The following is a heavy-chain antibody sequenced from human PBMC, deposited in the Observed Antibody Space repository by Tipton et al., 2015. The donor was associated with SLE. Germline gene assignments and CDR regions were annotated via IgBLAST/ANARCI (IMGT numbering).Heavy chain of an antibody. CDR2: TYYRSKWYN. J-gene: IGHJ2*01. CDR3: ARNLGPEWMATKRGYFDL. D-gene: IGHD5-24*01. V-gene: IGHV6-1*01. CDR1: GDSVSSNSAA. Sequence: GLVKPSQTLSLTCAISGDSVSSNSAAWNWIRQSPSRGLEWLGRTYYRSKWYNDYAVSVKSRITINPDTSKNQFSLKLSSVTAADTAVYYCARNLGPEWMATKRGYFDLWGRGTLVSVSS.